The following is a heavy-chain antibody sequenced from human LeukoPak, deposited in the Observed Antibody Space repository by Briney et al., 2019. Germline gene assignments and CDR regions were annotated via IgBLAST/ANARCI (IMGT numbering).Heavy chain of an antibody. D-gene: IGHD3-10*01. CDR3: ARGPSITMVRGGQWYYYMDV. Sequence: SVKVSCKASGGTFSSYAISWVRQAPGQGLEWMGGIIPIFGTANYAQKFQGRVTITADESTSTVYMELSSLRSEDTAVYYCARGPSITMVRGGQWYYYMDVWGKGTTVTISS. CDR2: IIPIFGTA. CDR1: GGTFSSYA. J-gene: IGHJ6*03. V-gene: IGHV1-69*13.